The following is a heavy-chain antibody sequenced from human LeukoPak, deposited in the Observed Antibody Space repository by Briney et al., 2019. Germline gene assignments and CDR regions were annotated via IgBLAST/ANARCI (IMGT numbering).Heavy chain of an antibody. J-gene: IGHJ6*03. CDR2: IRSKANSYAT. Sequence: PGGSLRLSCAASGFTFSGSAVHWVRQASGKGLEWVGRIRSKANSYATAYAASVKGRFTISRDDSKNTAYLQMNSLKTEDTAVYYCTRIAPYYDILTGYSSYYYYMDVWGKGTTVTVSS. CDR1: GFTFSGSA. V-gene: IGHV3-73*01. CDR3: TRIAPYYDILTGYSSYYYYMDV. D-gene: IGHD3-9*01.